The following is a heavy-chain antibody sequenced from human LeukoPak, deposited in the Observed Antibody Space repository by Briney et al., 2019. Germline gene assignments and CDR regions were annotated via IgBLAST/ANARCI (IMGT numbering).Heavy chain of an antibody. Sequence: GGSLRLSCVASGFTLSNFGMHTGPHPPGKGLEWVAFIWKDGSNKKNYGGDSQYYADFVKGRLTISRDNSKNTLYLQMNSLRPEDTALYYCAKEIGLTVGASPSDYWGQGTLVTVS. CDR1: GFTLSNFG. CDR3: AKEIGLTVGASPSDY. J-gene: IGHJ4*02. CDR2: IWKDGSNKKNYGGDSQ. D-gene: IGHD1-26*01. V-gene: IGHV3-30*02.